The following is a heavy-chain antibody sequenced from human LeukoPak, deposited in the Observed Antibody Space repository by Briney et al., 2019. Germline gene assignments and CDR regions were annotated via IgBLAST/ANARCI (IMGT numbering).Heavy chain of an antibody. J-gene: IGHJ4*02. CDR3: AREITMVRGVRSGSRPYDY. CDR2: STPQSGGT. V-gene: IGHV1-2*06. D-gene: IGHD3-10*01. Sequence: PPVKISRKASRYTLTRYSMHWVRHAPGHGLEWIGRSTPQSGGTNYAQKFQGRVTMTGDTSISTAYMELGRLRSDDTAVYYCAREITMVRGVRSGSRPYDYWGQGTLVTVSS. CDR1: RYTLTRYS.